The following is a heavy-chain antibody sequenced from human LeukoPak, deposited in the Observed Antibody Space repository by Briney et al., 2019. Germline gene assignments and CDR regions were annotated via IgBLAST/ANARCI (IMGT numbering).Heavy chain of an antibody. CDR1: GGSIRSYY. D-gene: IGHD2-2*01. CDR2: IYFSGST. CDR3: ARAERSGTSFPWDY. V-gene: IGHV4-4*08. Sequence: PSETLSLTCTVSGGSIRSYYWSWIRQPPGKGLEWIGYIYFSGSTSYNPSLKSRVTISVDTSKNQFSLRLSSVTAADTAIYYCARAERSGTSFPWDYWGQGTLVTVS. J-gene: IGHJ4*02.